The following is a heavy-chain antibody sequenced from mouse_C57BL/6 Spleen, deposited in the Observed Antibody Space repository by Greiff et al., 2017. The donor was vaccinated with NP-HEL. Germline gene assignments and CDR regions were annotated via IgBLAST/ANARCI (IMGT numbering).Heavy chain of an antibody. CDR3: ANYYDYDFDY. V-gene: IGHV1-64*01. Sequence: QVQLQQPGAELVKPGAPVKLSCKASGYTFTNYWMHWVKQRPGQGLEWIGMIHPNSGSTNYNEKFKSKATLTVDKSSSTAYMQLSSLTSEDSAVYYCANYYDYDFDYWGQGTTLTVSS. J-gene: IGHJ2*01. D-gene: IGHD2-4*01. CDR2: IHPNSGST. CDR1: GYTFTNYW.